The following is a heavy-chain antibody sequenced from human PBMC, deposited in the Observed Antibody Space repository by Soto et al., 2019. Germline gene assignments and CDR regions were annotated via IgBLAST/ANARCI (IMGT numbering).Heavy chain of an antibody. CDR1: GLTFSTYG. CDR3: VGQLYSSGWHEINF. D-gene: IGHD6-19*01. J-gene: IGHJ4*02. CDR2: IWHDESHK. Sequence: QVQLVESGGGVVLPGRSLRLSCAVSGLTFSTYGMHWVRQAPGKGPEWVAVIWHDESHKYYADSMKGRFTISRDNSKNTLYLQMNSLRAEDTAVYYCVGQLYSSGWHEINFWGQGILVTVSS. V-gene: IGHV3-33*01.